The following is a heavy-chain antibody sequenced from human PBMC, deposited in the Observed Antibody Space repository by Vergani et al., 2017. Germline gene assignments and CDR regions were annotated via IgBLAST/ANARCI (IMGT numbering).Heavy chain of an antibody. CDR2: IDPSDSYT. Sequence: DVQLVQSGAEVKTPGASLRISCQGSGPSSPSYWISWLGQIPGQVLEWIGRIDPSDSYTNYSPSFQGHVTISADKSISTAYLQWSSLKASDTAMYYCARESSSWPFDYWGQGTLVTVSS. D-gene: IGHD6-13*01. J-gene: IGHJ4*02. CDR1: GPSSPSYW. CDR3: ARESSSWPFDY. V-gene: IGHV5-10-1*03.